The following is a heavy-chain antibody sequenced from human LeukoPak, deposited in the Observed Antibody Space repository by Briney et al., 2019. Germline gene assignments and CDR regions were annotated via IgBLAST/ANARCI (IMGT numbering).Heavy chain of an antibody. CDR2: IPYDGRNE. V-gene: IGHV3-30*18. CDR1: GGSISSSS. D-gene: IGHD5-24*01. J-gene: IGHJ6*02. CDR3: AKDRRDGYDDYYGMDV. Sequence: LSLTCTVSGGSISSSSYYWGWIRQPPGKGLEWMAVIPYDGRNEYYADSVKGRFTTSRDNSKNTLYLQMNSLRAEDTAVYYCAKDRRDGYDDYYGMDVWGQGTTVTVSS.